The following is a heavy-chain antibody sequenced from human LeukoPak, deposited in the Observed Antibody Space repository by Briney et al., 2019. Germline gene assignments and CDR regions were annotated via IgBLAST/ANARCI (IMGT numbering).Heavy chain of an antibody. CDR3: ARDSVFAFDY. V-gene: IGHV3-48*01. CDR2: ISHSGGAE. Sequence: GGSLRLSCAASGFRFSSYSMNWVCQAPGRGLEWISYISHSGGAEHYTDSVKGRFTISRDNAKNALYLQMNRLRVEDTAVYFCARDSVFAFDYWSQGTLVTVSS. J-gene: IGHJ4*02. CDR1: GFRFSSYS. D-gene: IGHD5/OR15-5a*01.